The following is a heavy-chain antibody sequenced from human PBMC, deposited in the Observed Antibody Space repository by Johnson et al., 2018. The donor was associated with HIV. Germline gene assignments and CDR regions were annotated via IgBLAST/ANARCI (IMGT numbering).Heavy chain of an antibody. Sequence: VQLVESGGGLVQPGGSLRLSCAASGFTFSDYYMNWIRQAPAKGLEWVAVISYDGSDKDYADSVKGRFTISRDSSKNTLYLQMNSLRAEDTAVYYCARARDRSSSRDAFDIWGQGTMVTVSS. CDR1: GFTFSDYY. D-gene: IGHD6-13*01. CDR2: ISYDGSDK. J-gene: IGHJ3*02. CDR3: ARARDRSSSRDAFDI. V-gene: IGHV3-30*03.